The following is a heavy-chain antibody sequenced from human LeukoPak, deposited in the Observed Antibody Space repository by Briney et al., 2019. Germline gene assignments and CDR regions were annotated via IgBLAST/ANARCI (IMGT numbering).Heavy chain of an antibody. D-gene: IGHD3-10*01. CDR1: GFTFSRYV. Sequence: PGGSLRLSCAASGFTFSRYVMSWVRQAPGKGLEWVSAISGSGGSTYYADSVKGRFTISRDNSKNTLYLQMNSLRAEDTAVYYCAKTTMVRGVPLWSDYWGQGTLVTVSS. CDR3: AKTTMVRGVPLWSDY. CDR2: ISGSGGST. V-gene: IGHV3-23*01. J-gene: IGHJ4*02.